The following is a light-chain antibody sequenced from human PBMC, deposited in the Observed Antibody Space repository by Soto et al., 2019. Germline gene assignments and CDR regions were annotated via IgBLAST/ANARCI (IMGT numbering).Light chain of an antibody. CDR3: QQRQRWPRR. Sequence: TRAPDALRSLPGESHTQSCRASQYINTRLAWYQHRPGQAPRLLIYQTSIRAAGIPARFSASGHGTDFTLTMSYVQPEDFALSYCQQRQRWPRRFAQGTKVDIK. J-gene: IGKJ1*01. CDR2: QTS. CDR1: QYINTR. V-gene: IGKV3D-11*01.